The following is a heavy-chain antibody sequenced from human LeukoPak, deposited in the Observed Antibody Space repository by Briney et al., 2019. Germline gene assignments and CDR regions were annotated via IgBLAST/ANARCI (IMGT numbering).Heavy chain of an antibody. D-gene: IGHD3-9*01. Sequence: PGGSLRLSCAASGFTFSNYAMNWVRQAPGKGLEWVAVISDDGSNKNYADSVKGRFTISRGNSKKTLYLQMNSLRAEDMAVYYCAREIFYGMDVWGQGTTVTVSS. CDR1: GFTFSNYA. V-gene: IGHV3-30*04. CDR3: AREIFYGMDV. CDR2: ISDDGSNK. J-gene: IGHJ6*02.